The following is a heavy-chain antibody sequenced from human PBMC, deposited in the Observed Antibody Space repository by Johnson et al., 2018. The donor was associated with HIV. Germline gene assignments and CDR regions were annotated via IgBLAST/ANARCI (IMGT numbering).Heavy chain of an antibody. D-gene: IGHD3-16*01. Sequence: VQLVESGGGLIQPGGSLRLSCAASEFTVSGGYMNWVRQAPGKGLEWVSVIYSGGSTYYADSVKGRFTISRDNSKNTLYLQMDSLRAEDTAVYYCTTGLISAFDMWGQGTMVTVSS. V-gene: IGHV3-53*01. CDR1: EFTVSGGY. CDR2: IYSGGST. J-gene: IGHJ3*02. CDR3: TTGLISAFDM.